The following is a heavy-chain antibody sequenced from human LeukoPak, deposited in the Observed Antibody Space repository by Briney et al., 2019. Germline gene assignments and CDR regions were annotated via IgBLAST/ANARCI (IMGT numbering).Heavy chain of an antibody. CDR3: AAGLRGGVTFYYYYYMDV. Sequence: SVKVSCKASGFTFTSSAMQWVRQARGQRLEWIGWIVVGSGNTNYAQKFQERVTITRDMSTSTAYMELSSLRSEDTAVYYCAAGLRGGVTFYYYYYMDVWGKGTTVTVSS. J-gene: IGHJ6*03. D-gene: IGHD3-16*01. CDR2: IVVGSGNT. V-gene: IGHV1-58*02. CDR1: GFTFTSSA.